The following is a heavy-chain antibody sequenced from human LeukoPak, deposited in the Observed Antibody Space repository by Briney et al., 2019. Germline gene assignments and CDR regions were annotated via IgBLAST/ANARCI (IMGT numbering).Heavy chain of an antibody. V-gene: IGHV4-39*07. CDR1: GGSISSSSFY. J-gene: IGHJ4*02. CDR3: ARGGDHAVDY. D-gene: IGHD3-10*01. Sequence: SETLSLTCTVSGGSISSSSFYWGWIRQPPGEGLEWIGSIYYTGSTYYNPSLKSRVTISVDRSKNQFSLKLSSVTAADTAVYYCARGGDHAVDYWGQGTLVTVSS. CDR2: IYYTGST.